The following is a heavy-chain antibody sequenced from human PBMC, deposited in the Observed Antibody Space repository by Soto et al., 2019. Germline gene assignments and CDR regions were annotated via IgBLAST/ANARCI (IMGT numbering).Heavy chain of an antibody. Sequence: GGSLRLSCAASGFSVDYYVMHWVRQGPGKGLEWVSGISWDSGDIYYADSVNGRFTISRDNAKRSLYLQMNSLRTEDTALYYCAKDNDLDRDGPFDYWGQGILVTVSS. D-gene: IGHD2-2*03. J-gene: IGHJ4*02. CDR1: GFSVDYYV. CDR2: ISWDSGDI. CDR3: AKDNDLDRDGPFDY. V-gene: IGHV3-9*01.